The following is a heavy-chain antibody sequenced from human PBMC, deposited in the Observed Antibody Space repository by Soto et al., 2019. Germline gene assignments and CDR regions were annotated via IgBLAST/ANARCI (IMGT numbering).Heavy chain of an antibody. CDR2: IYYSGST. Sequence: QVQLQESGPGLVKPSQTLSLTCTVSGGSISSGGYYWSWIRQHPGKGLEWIGYIYYSGSTYYNPSLQXRXTXPXXTSKTQFSLKLSSVTAADTAVCYCARAGGFNWFDPWGQGTLVTVSS. D-gene: IGHD3-10*01. CDR1: GGSISSGGYY. V-gene: IGHV4-31*03. J-gene: IGHJ5*02. CDR3: ARAGGFNWFDP.